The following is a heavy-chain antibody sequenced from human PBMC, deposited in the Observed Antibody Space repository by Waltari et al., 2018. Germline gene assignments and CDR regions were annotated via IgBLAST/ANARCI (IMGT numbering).Heavy chain of an antibody. V-gene: IGHV4-39*01. CDR1: GCSISSSCYY. D-gene: IGHD6-6*01. CDR2: IYYSGST. Sequence: QLQLQESGPGLVKPSETLSLTCTVSGCSISSSCYYWGWIRQPPGKGQEWIGSIYYSGSTYSNPSLKIRVTISVDTSKNQCSLKLSSVTAADTAVYYCARQTRSSSSNAFDIWGQGTMVTVSS. J-gene: IGHJ3*02. CDR3: ARQTRSSSSNAFDI.